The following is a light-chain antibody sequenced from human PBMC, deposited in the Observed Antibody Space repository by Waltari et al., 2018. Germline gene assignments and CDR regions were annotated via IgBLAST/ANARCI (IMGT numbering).Light chain of an antibody. J-gene: IGLJ2*01. CDR3: SSYTTSGTLI. CDR2: DAI. CDR1: SRDVGTYNR. Sequence: QSALTQPPSVSGSPGQSVTISCTGTSRDVGTYNRVSWYQQPPGTAPRLLIYDAIHRPSGGPVRFSGSKSGDTASLTISELQPEDEADYYCSSYTTSGTLIFGGGTTLPVL. V-gene: IGLV2-18*02.